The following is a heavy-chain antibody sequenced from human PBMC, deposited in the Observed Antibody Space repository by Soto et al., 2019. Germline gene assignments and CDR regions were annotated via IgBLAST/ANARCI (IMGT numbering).Heavy chain of an antibody. V-gene: IGHV4-31*03. CDR3: AGGIPYSGMVV. J-gene: IGHJ6*02. CDR2: IYYTGST. Sequence: QVQLQESGPGLVKPSQTLSLTCTVSGGSVSSRGYYCSWVRQHPGEGLEWIGYIYYTGSTYYNPSLKSRVTTSVDTPKKQFSLKLISVTDADTAIYWCAGGIPYSGMVVWGQGTTVTDSS. D-gene: IGHD5-18*01. CDR1: GGSVSSRGYY.